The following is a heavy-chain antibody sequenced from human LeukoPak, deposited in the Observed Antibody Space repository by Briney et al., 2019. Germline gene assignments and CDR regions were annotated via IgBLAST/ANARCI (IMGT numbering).Heavy chain of an antibody. CDR3: AREGLCSGGSCYWGVDY. CDR1: GYTFTSYG. V-gene: IGHV1-18*01. D-gene: IGHD2-15*01. CDR2: ISAYNGNT. Sequence: EASVKVSCKASGYTFTSYGISWVRQAPGQGLEWMGWISAYNGNTNYAQKLQGRVTMTTDTSTSTAYMELRSLRSDDTAVYYCAREGLCSGGSCYWGVDYWGQGTLVTVSS. J-gene: IGHJ4*02.